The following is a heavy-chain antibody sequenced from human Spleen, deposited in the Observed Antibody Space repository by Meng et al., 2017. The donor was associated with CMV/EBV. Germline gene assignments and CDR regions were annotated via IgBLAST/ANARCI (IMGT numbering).Heavy chain of an antibody. D-gene: IGHD3-3*01. J-gene: IGHJ4*02. CDR1: GGSVSSSSYY. V-gene: IGHV4-39*02. CDR2: IYFPGTT. CDR3: ARRREWLTFDK. Sequence: CSVSGGSVSSSSYYWGWIRQPPGKGLEWLGNIYFPGTTYYNPSLKSRVTISVDSSKNHFSLKLSSVTAADTAVYYCARRREWLTFDKWGQGTLVTVSS.